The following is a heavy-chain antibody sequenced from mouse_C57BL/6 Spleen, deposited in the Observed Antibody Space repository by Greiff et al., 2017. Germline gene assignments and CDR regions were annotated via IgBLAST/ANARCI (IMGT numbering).Heavy chain of an antibody. Sequence: EVQLQQSGPVLVKPGPSVKISCKASGFTFTDYYMHWVKQSHGKSLEWIGLVYPYNGGNSSNQKFKGQATLTVDTSSSTAYMELNSLTSEDSAVYYCAREPYYYSNSGYYAMDYWGQGTSVTVSS. J-gene: IGHJ4*01. D-gene: IGHD2-5*01. CDR1: GFTFTDYY. V-gene: IGHV1-36*01. CDR3: AREPYYYSNSGYYAMDY. CDR2: VYPYNGGN.